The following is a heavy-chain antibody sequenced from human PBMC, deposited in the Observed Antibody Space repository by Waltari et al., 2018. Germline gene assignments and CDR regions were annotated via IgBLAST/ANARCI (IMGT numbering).Heavy chain of an antibody. Sequence: VKLVQSGAEVKKPGDSVNVSCKASGYTFTSYDLTWVRQATGQGLEWMGWMNPNSGNTGYAQKFQGRVTITRNTSISTAYMELSSLRSEDTAVYYCARVGERRDGYNYGYWGQGTLVTVSS. J-gene: IGHJ4*02. V-gene: IGHV1-8*03. CDR2: MNPNSGNT. D-gene: IGHD5-12*01. CDR1: GYTFTSYD. CDR3: ARVGERRDGYNYGY.